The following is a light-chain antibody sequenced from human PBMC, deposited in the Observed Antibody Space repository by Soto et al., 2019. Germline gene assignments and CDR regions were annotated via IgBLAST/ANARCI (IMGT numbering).Light chain of an antibody. CDR1: SSDVGRYNY. CDR3: CSYTSSTSAV. Sequence: QSVLTQPASVSGSPGQSITISCTGTSSDVGRYNYVSWFQQHPGKAPKLMIFXXXTXXXXXXXXXXXSKSGNTASLTISGXXIEDEADYYCCSYTSSTSAVFGGGTKVTVL. J-gene: IGLJ2*01. CDR2: XXX. V-gene: IGLV2-14*01.